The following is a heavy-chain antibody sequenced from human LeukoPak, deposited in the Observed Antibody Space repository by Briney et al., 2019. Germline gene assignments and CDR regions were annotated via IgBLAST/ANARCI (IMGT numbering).Heavy chain of an antibody. V-gene: IGHV4-31*03. CDR2: IYYSGST. CDR1: GGSISSGGYY. CDR3: ARLRYSNYTFDP. Sequence: SQTLSLTCTVSGGSISSGGYYWSWIRQHPGKGPEWIGYIYYSGSTYYNPSLKSRVTISVDTSKNQFSLKLSSVTAADTAVYYCARLRYSNYTFDPWGQGTLVTVSS. J-gene: IGHJ5*02. D-gene: IGHD4-11*01.